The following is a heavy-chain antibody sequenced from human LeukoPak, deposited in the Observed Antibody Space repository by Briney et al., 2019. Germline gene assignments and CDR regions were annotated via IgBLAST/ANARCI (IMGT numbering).Heavy chain of an antibody. J-gene: IGHJ4*02. CDR1: GYSLSSGYY. V-gene: IGHV4-38-2*02. D-gene: IGHD5-12*01. Sequence: SETLSLTCTVSGYSLSSGYYWGWIRQPPGKGLEWIGSVDHSGGTYYNPSLRSRVSISVDTSKNQFSLKLSSVTAADTAVYYCATVYSGYDVVGEDYWGQGTLVTVSS. CDR3: ATVYSGYDVVGEDY. CDR2: VDHSGGT.